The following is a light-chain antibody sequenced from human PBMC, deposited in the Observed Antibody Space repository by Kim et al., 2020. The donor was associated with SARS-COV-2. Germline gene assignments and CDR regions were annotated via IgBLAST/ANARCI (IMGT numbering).Light chain of an antibody. Sequence: DTQMTQSPSSLSASVGDRVTITCRASQDIKNYVAWYQQTPGKVPKLLIYGASALQSGVPSRFSGSATGTDFTLTITSLQPEDVATYFCQKYDSAPLTFGGGTKVDIK. CDR1: QDIKNY. V-gene: IGKV1-27*01. CDR2: GAS. CDR3: QKYDSAPLT. J-gene: IGKJ4*01.